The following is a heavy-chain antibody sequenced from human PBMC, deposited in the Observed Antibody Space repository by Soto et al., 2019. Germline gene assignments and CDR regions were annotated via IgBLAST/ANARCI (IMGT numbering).Heavy chain of an antibody. Sequence: PGGSLRLSCAASGFTFDDYAMHWVRQAPGKGLEWVSGISWNCGSIGYADSVKGRFIISRDNAKNSLYLQMNSLRAEDTALYYCAKGYGSGSYDGGFDYWGQGTLVTVSS. CDR3: AKGYGSGSYDGGFDY. CDR1: GFTFDDYA. D-gene: IGHD3-10*01. J-gene: IGHJ4*02. CDR2: ISWNCGSI. V-gene: IGHV3-9*01.